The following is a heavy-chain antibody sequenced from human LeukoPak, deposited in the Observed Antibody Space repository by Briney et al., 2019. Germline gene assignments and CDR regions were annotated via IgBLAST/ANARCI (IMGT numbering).Heavy chain of an antibody. V-gene: IGHV4-30-2*01. Sequence: SETLSLTCNVSGGSISSGGYYWSWIRQPPGKGLEWIGYIYHSGSTYYNPSLKSRVTISVDKSKNQFSLKLSSVTAADTAVYYCAKLFGGVTVRSRMDVWGQGTTVTVSS. CDR2: IYHSGST. J-gene: IGHJ6*02. D-gene: IGHD3-16*02. CDR3: AKLFGGVTVRSRMDV. CDR1: GGSISSGGYY.